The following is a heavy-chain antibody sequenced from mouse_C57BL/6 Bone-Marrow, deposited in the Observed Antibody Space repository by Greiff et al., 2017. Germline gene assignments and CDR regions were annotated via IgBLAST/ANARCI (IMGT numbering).Heavy chain of an antibody. CDR2: IDPETGGT. Sequence: QVQLQQSGAELVRPGASVTLSCKASGYTFTDYEMHWVKQTPVHGLEWIGAIDPETGGTAYNQKFKGKAILTADKSSSTAYMELRSLTSEDSAVYYCTLNWEAWYFDVWGTGTTVTVSS. D-gene: IGHD4-1*01. J-gene: IGHJ1*03. CDR1: GYTFTDYE. CDR3: TLNWEAWYFDV. V-gene: IGHV1-15*01.